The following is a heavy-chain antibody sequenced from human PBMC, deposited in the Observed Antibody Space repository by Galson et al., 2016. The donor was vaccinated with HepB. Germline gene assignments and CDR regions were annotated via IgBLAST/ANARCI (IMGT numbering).Heavy chain of an antibody. Sequence: SLRLSCAASGFSFYTYAMSWVRQAPGKGLEWVSSISANSDKIYYADSVKGRFTISRDNSKNTLYLQMNSLRAEDTAVYYCARDFRRSWPYFDYWGQGTLVTVSS. CDR1: GFSFYTYA. V-gene: IGHV3-23*01. CDR2: ISANSDKI. J-gene: IGHJ4*02. D-gene: IGHD6-13*01. CDR3: ARDFRRSWPYFDY.